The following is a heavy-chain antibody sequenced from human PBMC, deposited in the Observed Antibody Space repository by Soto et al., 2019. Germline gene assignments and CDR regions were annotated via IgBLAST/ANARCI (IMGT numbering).Heavy chain of an antibody. D-gene: IGHD3-10*01. J-gene: IGHJ6*02. V-gene: IGHV1-3*01. CDR1: GYTFTSYA. CDR3: ARGVLLWFGEFLGMDV. CDR2: INAGNGNT. Sequence: ASVKVSCKASGYTFTSYAMHWVRQAPGQRLEWMGWINAGNGNTKYSQKFQGRVTITRDTSASTAYMELSSLRSEDTAVYYCARGVLLWFGEFLGMDVWGQGPTVTVSS.